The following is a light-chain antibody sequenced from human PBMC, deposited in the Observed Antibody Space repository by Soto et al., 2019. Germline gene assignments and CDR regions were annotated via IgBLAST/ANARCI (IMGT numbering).Light chain of an antibody. CDR2: SAS. CDR3: QQHGRSPFT. V-gene: IGKV3-20*01. J-gene: IGKJ3*01. CDR1: QSVYGNY. Sequence: EIVLTQSPGTQSLSPGERVTLSCRASQSVYGNYVAWYQQKPGQAPRLLIYSASTRATGIPDRFSGSGSGTDFTLTISRLEPEDFAVYYCQQHGRSPFTFGPGTKVDIK.